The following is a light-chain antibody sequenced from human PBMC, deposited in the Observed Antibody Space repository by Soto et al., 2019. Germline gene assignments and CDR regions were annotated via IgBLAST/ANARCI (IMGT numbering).Light chain of an antibody. CDR3: TSYTSSNIPV. Sequence: QSVLTQPASVSGSPGQSITISCTGTSSDVGGYNYVSWYQQHPGKAPKVMIYEVSNRPSGVSNRFSGSKSGNTASLTISGPQAEDEADYYCTSYTSSNIPVFGGGTKVTVL. CDR1: SSDVGGYNY. J-gene: IGLJ3*02. V-gene: IGLV2-14*01. CDR2: EVS.